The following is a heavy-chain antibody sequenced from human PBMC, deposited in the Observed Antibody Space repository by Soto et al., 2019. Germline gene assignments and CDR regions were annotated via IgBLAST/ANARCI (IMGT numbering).Heavy chain of an antibody. Sequence: ASVKVSCKASGYTFTSYAMHWVRQAPGQRLEWMGWINAGNGNTKYSQKFQGRVTITRDTSASTAYMELGSLRSEDTAVYYCARGRSSSWYLDYWGQGTLVTVSS. V-gene: IGHV1-3*01. D-gene: IGHD6-13*01. CDR2: INAGNGNT. J-gene: IGHJ4*02. CDR1: GYTFTSYA. CDR3: ARGRSSSWYLDY.